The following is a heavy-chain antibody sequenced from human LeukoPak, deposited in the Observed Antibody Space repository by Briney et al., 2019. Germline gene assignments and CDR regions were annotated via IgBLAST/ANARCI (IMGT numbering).Heavy chain of an antibody. Sequence: SETLSLTCTVSGGSIRSSSYYWGWIRQPPGKGLEWIGNIYYRGSTYYNPSLKSRVTISLDTSKNQFSPKLSSVTAADTAMYYCAKSGGYGLIDYWGQGTRVTVSS. CDR3: AKSGGYGLIDY. D-gene: IGHD1-26*01. V-gene: IGHV4-39*01. J-gene: IGHJ4*02. CDR2: IYYRGST. CDR1: GGSIRSSSYY.